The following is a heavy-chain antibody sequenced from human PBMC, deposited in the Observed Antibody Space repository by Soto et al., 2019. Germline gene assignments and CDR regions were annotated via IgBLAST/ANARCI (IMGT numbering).Heavy chain of an antibody. CDR1: GDTFTSHG. J-gene: IGHJ4*02. D-gene: IGHD6-19*01. CDR3: PSAWAVDGKGRDFGY. Sequence: ASVKVPGKASGDTFTSHGISWVRQAPGQGHEWMGWIGAYNGNTNYAQKLQGKVTMTTDTSTSTADMERRSRRSDDTAVEYGPSAWAVDGKGRDFGYCGQGTLVTVSS. CDR2: IGAYNGNT. V-gene: IGHV1-18*01.